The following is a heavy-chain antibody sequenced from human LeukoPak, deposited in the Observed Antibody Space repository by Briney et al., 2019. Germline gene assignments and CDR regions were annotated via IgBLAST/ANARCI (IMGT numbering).Heavy chain of an antibody. CDR3: ARAPYYYDSSGYYLDY. D-gene: IGHD3-22*01. Sequence: SQTLSLTCAVSGGSISSGGYSWSWIRQPPGTGLEWIGYIYHSGSTYYNPSLKSRVTISVDRSKNQFSLKLSSVTAADTAVYYRARAPYYYDSSGYYLDYWGQGTLVTVSS. J-gene: IGHJ4*02. V-gene: IGHV4-30-2*01. CDR1: GGSISSGGYS. CDR2: IYHSGST.